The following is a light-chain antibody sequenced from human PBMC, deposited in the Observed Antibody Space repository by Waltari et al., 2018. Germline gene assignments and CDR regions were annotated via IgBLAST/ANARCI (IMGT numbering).Light chain of an antibody. V-gene: IGLV2-14*03. Sequence: QSALTQPASVSGSPGQSITISCTGGSSDVGSFDFVSWYQQHPGKAPKLLIIDVTNRPSGISKRFSGSKSGNTASLTISGLQADDEADYYCCSFTSSKTLVFGGGTKLTVL. CDR1: SSDVGSFDF. J-gene: IGLJ2*01. CDR3: CSFTSSKTLV. CDR2: DVT.